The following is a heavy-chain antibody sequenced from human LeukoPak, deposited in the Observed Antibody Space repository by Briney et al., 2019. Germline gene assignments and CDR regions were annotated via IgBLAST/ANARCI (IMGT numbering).Heavy chain of an antibody. V-gene: IGHV3-30*02. D-gene: IGHD1-26*01. CDR2: IRFDGSDK. J-gene: IGHJ4*02. CDR3: AKDDWEPALFDY. Sequence: GGSLRLSCGASGFTFSSYGMHWVRQAPGKGLEWVAYIRFDGSDKYYADSVRGRFTISRDNSKNTLYLQMNSLRAEDTAVYYCAKDDWEPALFDYWGQGTLVTVSS. CDR1: GFTFSSYG.